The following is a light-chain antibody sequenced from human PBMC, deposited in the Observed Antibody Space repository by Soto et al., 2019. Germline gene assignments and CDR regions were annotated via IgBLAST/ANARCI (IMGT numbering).Light chain of an antibody. CDR1: QIVSSNY. CDR2: GAS. Sequence: EIVLTQSPGTPSLSPGERATFSCSASQIVSSNYLAWYKQKPGPAPRLLIYGASRRATGIPDRFSGSGSGTDFTLTISRLEPKDFAVYYCQQYGSSFTLGGGTMVDIK. J-gene: IGKJ4*01. V-gene: IGKV3-20*01. CDR3: QQYGSSFT.